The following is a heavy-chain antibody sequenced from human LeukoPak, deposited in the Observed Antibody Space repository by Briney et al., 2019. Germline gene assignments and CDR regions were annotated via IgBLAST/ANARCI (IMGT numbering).Heavy chain of an antibody. CDR1: GFTFSSYW. CDR2: ISGSGGST. V-gene: IGHV3-23*01. J-gene: IGHJ4*02. D-gene: IGHD6-13*01. CDR3: ALHSSSWYSPFDY. Sequence: PGGSLRLSCAASGFTFSSYWMSWVRQAPGKGLEWVSAISGSGGSTYYADSVKGRFTISRDNSKNTLYLQMNSLRAEDTAVYYCALHSSSWYSPFDYWGQGTLVTVSS.